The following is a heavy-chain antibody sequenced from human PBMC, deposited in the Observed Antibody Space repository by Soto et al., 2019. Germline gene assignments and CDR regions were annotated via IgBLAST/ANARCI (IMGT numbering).Heavy chain of an antibody. D-gene: IGHD1-26*01. CDR2: ISYDGSNK. J-gene: IGHJ6*02. V-gene: IGHV3-30-3*01. CDR3: ARDDGESYPYIYYYGMDV. CDR1: GFTFSSYA. Sequence: QVQLVESGGGVVQPGRSLRLSCAASGFTFSSYAMHWVRQAPGKGLEWGAVISYDGSNKYYADSVKSRFTISRDNSKNTLYLQMNRLKAEDTAVYYCARDDGESYPYIYYYGMDVWGQGTTVTVSS.